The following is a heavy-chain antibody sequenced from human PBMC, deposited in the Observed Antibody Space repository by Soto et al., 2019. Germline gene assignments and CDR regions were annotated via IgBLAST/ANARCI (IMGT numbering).Heavy chain of an antibody. CDR3: ARDRRYYYDSSGYFFDP. J-gene: IGHJ5*02. CDR1: GGSISSSSYY. CDR2: IYYSGST. D-gene: IGHD3-22*01. V-gene: IGHV4-39*02. Sequence: PSETLSLTCTVSGGSISSSSYYWGWIRQPPGKGLEWIGSIYYSGSTYYNPSLKSRVTISVDTSKNQFSLKLSSVTAADTAVYYCARDRRYYYDSSGYFFDPWGQGTLVTVSS.